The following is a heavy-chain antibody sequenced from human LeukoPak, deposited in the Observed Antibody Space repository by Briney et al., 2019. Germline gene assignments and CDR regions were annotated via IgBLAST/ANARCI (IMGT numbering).Heavy chain of an antibody. CDR3: ATIRTGANWYDP. V-gene: IGHV4-31*03. J-gene: IGHJ5*02. CDR2: IYYSGHT. CDR1: GASIRSEGYY. D-gene: IGHD1-1*01. Sequence: SETLSLTYTVSGASIRSEGYYWSWIRQHPGEGLELIGFIYYSGHTYYNPSLKSRVSMSLDASKSQISLKLSSATAADTAIYYCATIRTGANWYDPWGQGTLVTVSS.